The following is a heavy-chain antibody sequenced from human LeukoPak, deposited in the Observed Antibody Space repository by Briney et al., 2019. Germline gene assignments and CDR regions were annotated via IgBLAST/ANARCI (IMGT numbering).Heavy chain of an antibody. CDR3: ARPPDIYDILTGYSPPNIPPVLLLLY. D-gene: IGHD3-9*01. J-gene: IGHJ4*02. CDR2: INPNSGGT. V-gene: IGHV1-2*02. CDR1: GYTFTSYD. Sequence: GASVKVSCKASGYTFTSYDINWVRQAPGQGLEWMGWINPNSGGTNYAQKFQGRVTMTRDTSISTAYMELSRLRSDDTAVYYCARPPDIYDILTGYSPPNIPPVLLLLYWGQGTLVTVSS.